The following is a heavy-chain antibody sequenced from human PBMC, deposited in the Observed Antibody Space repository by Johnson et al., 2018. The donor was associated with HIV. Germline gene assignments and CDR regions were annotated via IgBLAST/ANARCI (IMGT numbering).Heavy chain of an antibody. V-gene: IGHV3-30*03. Sequence: QVQLVESGGGLVQPGRSLRISCAASRFTFDDYAMHWVRQAPGKGLEWVAVISYDGNNEYYAHSVKGRFTISRDNSKSTLFLQMNSLRPEDTAVYYCARIRVAVITEVGAFDIWGQGTMVTVSS. CDR1: RFTFDDYA. J-gene: IGHJ3*02. CDR2: ISYDGNNE. D-gene: IGHD3-22*01. CDR3: ARIRVAVITEVGAFDI.